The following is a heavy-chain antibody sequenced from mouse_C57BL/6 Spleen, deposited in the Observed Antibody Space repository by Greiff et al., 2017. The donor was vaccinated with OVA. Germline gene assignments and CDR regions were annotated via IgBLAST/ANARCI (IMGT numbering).Heavy chain of an antibody. J-gene: IGHJ1*03. CDR2: IWTGGGT. CDR3: ARNRDSSGYKGDWYFDV. D-gene: IGHD3-2*02. Sequence: QVQLKQSGPGLVAPSQSLSISCTVSGFSLTSYAISWVRQPPGKGLEWLGVIWTGGGTNYNSALKSRLSISKDNSKSQVFLKMNSLQTDDTARYYCARNRDSSGYKGDWYFDVWGTGTTVTVSS. V-gene: IGHV2-9-1*01. CDR1: GFSLTSYA.